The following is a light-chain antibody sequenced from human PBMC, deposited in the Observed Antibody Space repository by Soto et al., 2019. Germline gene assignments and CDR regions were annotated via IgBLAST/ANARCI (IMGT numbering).Light chain of an antibody. CDR3: QQYSIWPPLT. Sequence: EIVMTQSPATLSVSPGERATLSCRASQSVSSNLAWYQQKPGRAPRLLIYGASARASGIPARFSGSGSGTEFTLTISSLQSEDFAVYYCQQYSIWPPLTFGGGTKVEIK. CDR1: QSVSSN. V-gene: IGKV3-15*01. J-gene: IGKJ4*01. CDR2: GAS.